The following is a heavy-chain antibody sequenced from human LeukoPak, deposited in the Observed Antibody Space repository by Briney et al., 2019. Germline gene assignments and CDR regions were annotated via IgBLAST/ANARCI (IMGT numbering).Heavy chain of an antibody. D-gene: IGHD2-15*01. Sequence: GGSLRLSCAASGFTFSSYAMSWVRQAPGKGLEWVSAISGSGGSTYYADSVKGRFTISRDNSKNTLYLQMNSLRAEDTAVYYCAKETVVVVAASYYYMDVWGKGTTVTVSS. CDR2: ISGSGGST. CDR1: GFTFSSYA. V-gene: IGHV3-23*01. CDR3: AKETVVVVAASYYYMDV. J-gene: IGHJ6*03.